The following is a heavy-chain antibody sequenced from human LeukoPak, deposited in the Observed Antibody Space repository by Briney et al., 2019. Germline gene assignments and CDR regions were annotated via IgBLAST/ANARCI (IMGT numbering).Heavy chain of an antibody. V-gene: IGHV4-38-2*02. CDR2: IYHSGST. J-gene: IGHJ4*02. CDR1: DYSISSGHY. D-gene: IGHD1-26*01. Sequence: SETLSLTCAVSDYSISSGHYWGWIRQPPGKGLEWIGSIYHSGSTYYNPSLKSRVTISVDTSKNQFSLKLRSVTAADTAVYYCGRDLEGDTSGMGYWGQGTLVTVSS. CDR3: GRDLEGDTSGMGY.